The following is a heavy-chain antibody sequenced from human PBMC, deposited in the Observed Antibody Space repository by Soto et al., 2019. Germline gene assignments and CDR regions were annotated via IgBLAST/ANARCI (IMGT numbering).Heavy chain of an antibody. D-gene: IGHD3-10*01. V-gene: IGHV3-23*01. CDR3: AKGGGITMVRGVIFPHYYYYYYMDV. CDR2: ISGSGGST. CDR1: GFTFSSYA. Sequence: GGSLRLSCAASGFTFSSYAMSWVRQAPGKGLEWVSAISGSGGSTYYADSVKGRFTISRDNSKNTLYLQMNSLRAEDTAVYYCAKGGGITMVRGVIFPHYYYYYYMDVWGKGTTVTVSS. J-gene: IGHJ6*03.